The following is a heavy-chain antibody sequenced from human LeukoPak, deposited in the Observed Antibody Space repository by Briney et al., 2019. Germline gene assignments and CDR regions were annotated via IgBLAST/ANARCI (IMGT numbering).Heavy chain of an antibody. J-gene: IGHJ6*03. CDR3: ARDQAWLARALQRGYYYMDV. D-gene: IGHD6-19*01. CDR1: SASISSSPHF. CDR2: ISYSGTT. V-gene: IGHV4-39*07. Sequence: SETLSLTCTVSSASISSSPHFWAWIRQSPGKGLEWIGSISYSGTTYYNPSLKSRVTMSVDTSKNQFSLKLSSVTAAGTAVYYCARDQAWLARALQRGYYYMDVWGKGTTVTISS.